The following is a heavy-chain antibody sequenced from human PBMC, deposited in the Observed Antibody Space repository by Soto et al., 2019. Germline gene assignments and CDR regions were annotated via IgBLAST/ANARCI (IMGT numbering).Heavy chain of an antibody. J-gene: IGHJ4*02. CDR3: AKDVYCSTTGCLRNIVHC. CDR2: MSYDGINK. V-gene: IGHV3-30*18. D-gene: IGHD2-2*01. CDR1: GFTFSNYG. Sequence: QVQLVESGGGVVQPGRSLRLFCAASGFTFSNYGMHWVRQAPGKGLEWVSIMSYDGINKLYADSVKGRFTISRDNSKNTLYLQMDRLRAEDTAVYYCAKDVYCSTTGCLRNIVHCWGQGTLVTVSS.